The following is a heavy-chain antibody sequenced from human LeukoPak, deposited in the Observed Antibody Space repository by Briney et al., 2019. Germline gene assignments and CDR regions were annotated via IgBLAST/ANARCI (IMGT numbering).Heavy chain of an antibody. J-gene: IGHJ4*02. Sequence: PGGSLRLSCVASGFTFSNYGMSWVRQAPGRGLEWVSAIGGGGSTYYTDSVKGRFTISRDNSENTLYLQMNSLRAEDTAVYYCAKDGAAAGNLDYWGQGTLVTVSS. V-gene: IGHV3-23*01. CDR1: GFTFSNYG. D-gene: IGHD6-13*01. CDR2: IGGGGST. CDR3: AKDGAAAGNLDY.